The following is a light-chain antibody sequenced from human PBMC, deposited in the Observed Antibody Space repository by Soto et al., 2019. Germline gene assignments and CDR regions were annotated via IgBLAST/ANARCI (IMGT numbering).Light chain of an antibody. J-gene: IGLJ3*02. CDR2: DVS. CDR1: SSDVGGYNY. V-gene: IGLV2-14*01. Sequence: QSALTQPASVSGSPGQSITISCTGTSSDVGGYNYVSWYQQHPGKAPKLIIYDVSKRPSGVSNRFSGSKSGSTASLTISGLQAEDEADYYCSSYTSSSTRVFGGGTQLTVL. CDR3: SSYTSSSTRV.